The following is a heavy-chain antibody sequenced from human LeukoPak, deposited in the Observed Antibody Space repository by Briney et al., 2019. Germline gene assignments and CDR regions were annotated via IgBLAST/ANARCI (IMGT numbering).Heavy chain of an antibody. CDR2: IYYSGST. CDR1: GGSISSSSYY. CDR3: ARQIHDYGDYYYFDY. J-gene: IGHJ4*02. Sequence: PSETLSLTCTVSGGSISSSSYYWGWIRQPPGKGLEWIGSIYYSGSTYYNPSLKSRVTISVDTSKNQFSLKLSSVTAADTAVYYCARQIHDYGDYYYFDYWGQGTLVTVSS. D-gene: IGHD4-17*01. V-gene: IGHV4-39*01.